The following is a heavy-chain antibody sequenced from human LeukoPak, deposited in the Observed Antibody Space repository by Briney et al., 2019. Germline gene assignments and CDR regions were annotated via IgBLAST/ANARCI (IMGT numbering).Heavy chain of an antibody. V-gene: IGHV3-21*04. CDR3: ASRSIFGVHFDY. CDR1: GFTFSSYS. CDR2: ISSSSSYI. Sequence: GGSLRLSCAASGFTFSSYSMNWVRQAPGKGLEWVSSISSSSSYIYYADSVKGRFTIPRDNAKNSLYLQMNSLRAEDTAVYYCASRSIFGVHFDYWGQGTLVTVSS. D-gene: IGHD3-3*01. J-gene: IGHJ4*02.